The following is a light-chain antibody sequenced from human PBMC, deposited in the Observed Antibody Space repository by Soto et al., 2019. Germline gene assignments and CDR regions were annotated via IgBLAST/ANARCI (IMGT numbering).Light chain of an antibody. J-gene: IGLJ1*01. CDR1: SSDIGAYNY. CDR2: GVT. V-gene: IGLV2-14*01. CDR3: FSHRSGDSHV. Sequence: QSVLTQPASVSGSPGQSITISCTGTSSDIGAYNYVSWYQQYPGKAPKLMIYGVTNRPSGVSNRFSGSKAGNTASLTICGLPAEDEADYYCFSHRSGDSHVFGTGTKLTVL.